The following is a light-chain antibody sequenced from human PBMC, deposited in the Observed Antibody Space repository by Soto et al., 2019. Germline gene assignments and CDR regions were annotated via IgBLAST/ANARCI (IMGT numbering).Light chain of an antibody. V-gene: IGKV3-20*01. J-gene: IGKJ5*01. CDR3: QQYGTSPIN. CDR2: GAS. Sequence: EIVLTQSPGTLSLSPGERTTLSCRASQSIKNNFLAWYQQKPGQAPRLLIFGASSRSSGIPYRFSGSGSGTDFTLTVSRLEPEDFAVYYCQQYGTSPINCGQGTRREIK. CDR1: QSIKNNF.